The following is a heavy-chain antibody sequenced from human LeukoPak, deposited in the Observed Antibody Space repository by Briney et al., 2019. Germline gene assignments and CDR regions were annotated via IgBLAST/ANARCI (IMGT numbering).Heavy chain of an antibody. CDR3: ATAKVWSALLGDY. J-gene: IGHJ4*02. CDR2: FDPEDGET. CDR1: GYTLTELS. D-gene: IGHD3-3*01. V-gene: IGHV1-24*01. Sequence: ASVTLSCTVSGYTLTELSMHWVRHPPATGLERMGGFDPEDGETIYAQKFQGRVTMTEDTSTDTAYMELSSLRSEDAAVYYCATAKVWSALLGDYWGQGTLVTVSS.